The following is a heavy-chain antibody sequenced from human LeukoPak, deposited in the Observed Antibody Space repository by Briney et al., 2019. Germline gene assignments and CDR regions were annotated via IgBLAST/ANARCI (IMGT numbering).Heavy chain of an antibody. J-gene: IGHJ4*02. D-gene: IGHD5-24*01. V-gene: IGHV3-7*01. CDR1: GFTFSSYS. CDR2: VNQDGSGK. Sequence: GGSLRLSCAASGFTFSSYSMNWVRQAPGKGLEWVANVNQDGSGKYYVDSVKGRFTISKDNAKNSLYPQMNSLRAEDTAVYYCTSANYGPAYWGQGTLVTVSS. CDR3: TSANYGPAY.